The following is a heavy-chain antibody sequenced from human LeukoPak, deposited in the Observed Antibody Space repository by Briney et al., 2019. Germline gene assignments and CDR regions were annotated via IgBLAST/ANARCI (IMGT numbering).Heavy chain of an antibody. Sequence: KPSETLSLTCTVSGYSISSGYYWGWIRQSPGKGLEWIGNIYYSGSTFYSPSFESRVAISVDTSKNQFSLKLSSVTAADTAVYYCARRLRYYGSGSYYNRPGFFDYWGQGTLVTVSS. CDR3: ARRLRYYGSGSYYNRPGFFDY. V-gene: IGHV4-38-2*02. D-gene: IGHD3-10*01. J-gene: IGHJ4*02. CDR1: GYSISSGYY. CDR2: IYYSGST.